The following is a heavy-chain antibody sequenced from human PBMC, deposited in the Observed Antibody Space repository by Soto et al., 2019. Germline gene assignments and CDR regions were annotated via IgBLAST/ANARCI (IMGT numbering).Heavy chain of an antibody. CDR2: IYSGGST. Sequence: EVQLVESGGGLVQPGGSLRLSCAASGFTVSSNYMSWVRQAPGKGLEWVSVIYSGGSTYYADSVKGRFTISRDNSKNTLYLQMNSLRAEDTAVYYCARGGYEYGDYRGKGYYYYMDVWGKGATVTVSS. D-gene: IGHD4-17*01. CDR1: GFTVSSNY. J-gene: IGHJ6*03. V-gene: IGHV3-66*01. CDR3: ARGGYEYGDYRGKGYYYYMDV.